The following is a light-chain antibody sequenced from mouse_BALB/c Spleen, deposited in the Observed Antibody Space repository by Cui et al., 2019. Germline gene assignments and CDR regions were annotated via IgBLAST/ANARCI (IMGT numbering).Light chain of an antibody. CDR2: YTS. Sequence: DIKMTQTTSSLSASLGDRVTIRCTASQGISNYLNWYQQKPEGTVKLLNYYTSSLHSGVPSRFSGSGSGTDYSLTINNLEPEDIATYYCQQYSKLPFTFGSGTKLEIK. J-gene: IGKJ4*01. CDR3: QQYSKLPFT. V-gene: IGKV10-94*01. CDR1: QGISNY.